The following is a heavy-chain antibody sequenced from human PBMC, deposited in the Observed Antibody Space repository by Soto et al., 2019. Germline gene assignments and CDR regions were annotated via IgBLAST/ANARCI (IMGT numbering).Heavy chain of an antibody. V-gene: IGHV1-18*01. J-gene: IGHJ5*02. CDR3: ARMRGITMIVVVPFDP. CDR1: GYTFTSYG. D-gene: IGHD3-22*01. CDR2: ISAYNGNT. Sequence: GSVKVSCKASGYTFTSYGISWVRQAPGQGLEWMGWISAYNGNTNYAQKLQGRVTMTTDTSTSTAYMELRSLRSDDTAVYYCARMRGITMIVVVPFDPWGQGTLVTVSS.